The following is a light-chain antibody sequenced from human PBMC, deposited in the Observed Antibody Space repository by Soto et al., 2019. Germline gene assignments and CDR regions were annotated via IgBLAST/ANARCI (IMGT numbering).Light chain of an antibody. CDR3: QQYNSYSRT. CDR2: DAS. J-gene: IGKJ1*01. V-gene: IGKV3D-15*01. CDR1: QSVSSK. Sequence: EIVLTQSPATLSLSPGEGATLSRMASQSVSSKLAWYQQKPGQAPRLLIYDASNRASGIPARFRGSGSGTDFTLTISSLQPDDFATYYCQQYNSYSRTFGQGTKVDIK.